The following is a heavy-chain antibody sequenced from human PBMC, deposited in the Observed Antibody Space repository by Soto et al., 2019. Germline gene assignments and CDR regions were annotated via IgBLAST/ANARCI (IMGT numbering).Heavy chain of an antibody. CDR3: ARRGEYCVNATCSVGH. V-gene: IGHV5-51*01. CDR2: IYPGDACT. Sequence: GASLKISCKASGYSFSDYWTGWVRQMPCRCLEWMGIIYPGDACTSYSASVQGQATISADKSISTTFLQCSRLKASETAMCYCARRGEYCVNATCSVGHWGHETRVTVAS. D-gene: IGHD2-8*01. J-gene: IGHJ5*02. CDR1: GYSFSDYW.